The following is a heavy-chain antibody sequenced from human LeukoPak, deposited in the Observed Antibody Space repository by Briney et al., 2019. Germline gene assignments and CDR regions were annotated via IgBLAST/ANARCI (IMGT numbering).Heavy chain of an antibody. J-gene: IGHJ6*03. V-gene: IGHV4-39*07. CDR2: IYYTGST. Sequence: SETLSLTCTVSGGSIRSSSYYWGWIRQPPGKGLEWIGCIYYTGSTYYNPSLKSRVTISVDTSKNQFSLKLSSVTAADTAVYYCARDLKVGNYMDVWGKGTTVTVSS. CDR1: GGSIRSSSYY. D-gene: IGHD1-1*01. CDR3: ARDLKVGNYMDV.